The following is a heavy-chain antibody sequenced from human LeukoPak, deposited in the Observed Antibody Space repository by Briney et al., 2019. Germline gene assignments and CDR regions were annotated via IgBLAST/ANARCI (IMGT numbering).Heavy chain of an antibody. D-gene: IGHD5-24*01. CDR3: ARPRRDGSPFDF. CDR2: IYSGGTT. CDR1: GFTVSSNF. Sequence: GGSLRLSCAASGFTVSSNFMSWVRQAPGKGLEWVSVIYSGGTTYYADSVKGRFTMSRDNSKNTLYLQMSSLSAEDTAVYCCARPRRDGSPFDFWGQGTLVTVSS. J-gene: IGHJ4*02. V-gene: IGHV3-53*01.